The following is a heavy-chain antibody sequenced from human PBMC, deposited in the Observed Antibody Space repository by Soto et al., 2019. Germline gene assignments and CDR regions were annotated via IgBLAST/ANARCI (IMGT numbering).Heavy chain of an antibody. D-gene: IGHD6-19*01. V-gene: IGHV3-53*05. CDR3: ARDTYSSGWYDS. J-gene: IGHJ5*01. CDR2: LFSGGSS. Sequence: HPGGSLRLSCAASGFTVSTGYMAWVRQAPGKGLEWISVLFSGGSSYYGDSVKGRFTISRDNSKNTLSLEMSSLRVEDTAVYFCARDTYSSGWYDSWGQEPWSPSPQ. CDR1: GFTVSTGY.